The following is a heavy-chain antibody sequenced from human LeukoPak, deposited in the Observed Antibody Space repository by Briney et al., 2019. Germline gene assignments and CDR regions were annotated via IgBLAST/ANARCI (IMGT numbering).Heavy chain of an antibody. Sequence: PGRSLRLSCAASGFTFSSYGMHWVRQAPGKGLEWVALISDDGSDKYFPDSVKGRFTISRDNSKNTLYLQMNSLRGEDTAVYYCARTMVRGVTGTDFDYWGQGTLVTVSS. CDR2: ISDDGSDK. J-gene: IGHJ4*02. V-gene: IGHV3-30*03. D-gene: IGHD3-10*01. CDR1: GFTFSSYG. CDR3: ARTMVRGVTGTDFDY.